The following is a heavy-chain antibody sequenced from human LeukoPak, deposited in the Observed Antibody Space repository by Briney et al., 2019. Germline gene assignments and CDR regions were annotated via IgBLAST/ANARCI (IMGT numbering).Heavy chain of an antibody. CDR3: AKGDNNILTGYYNSFDP. CDR2: ISGSAIST. CDR1: GFTFSSYA. V-gene: IGHV3-23*01. D-gene: IGHD3-9*01. J-gene: IGHJ5*02. Sequence: PGGSLRLSCAASGFTFSSYAMSWIRQAPGKGLEWVSSISGSAISTYYADSVKGRFTISRDNSRNTLYLQMNSLRAEDTALFYCAKGDNNILTGYYNSFDPWGQGTLVTVSS.